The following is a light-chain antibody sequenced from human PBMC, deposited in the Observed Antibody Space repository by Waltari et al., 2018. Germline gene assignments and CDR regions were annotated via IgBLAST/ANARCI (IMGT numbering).Light chain of an antibody. CDR3: QQYNNYPFT. J-gene: IGKJ3*01. CDR2: KAS. V-gene: IGKV1-5*03. CDR1: QSISSW. Sequence: DIQMTQSPSTLSASVGDRVTITCRASQSISSWLAWYQQTPEKAPKLLIYKASSLESGVPSRFSGSGSGTEFTLTISSLQPDDFATYYCQQYNNYPFTFGPGTKVDIK.